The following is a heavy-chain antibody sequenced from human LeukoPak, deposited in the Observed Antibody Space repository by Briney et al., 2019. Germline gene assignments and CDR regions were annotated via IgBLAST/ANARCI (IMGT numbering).Heavy chain of an antibody. CDR2: ISSSSSYI. CDR1: GFTFTSYN. V-gene: IGHV3-21*01. Sequence: GGSLRLSCAASGFTFTSYNMNWVRPAPGQGLEWVSSISSSSSYINYADSVRGRFTISRANAKNSVYLQMNSLRAEDTAVYYCTGDKDRARACRCYLTDDWGQGTLVTVSS. CDR3: TGDKDRARACRCYLTDD. J-gene: IGHJ4*02. D-gene: IGHD2-15*01.